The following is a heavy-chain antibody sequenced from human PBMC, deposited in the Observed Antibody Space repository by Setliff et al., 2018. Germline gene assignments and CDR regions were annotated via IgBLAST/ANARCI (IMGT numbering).Heavy chain of an antibody. CDR2: IIPMFETA. Sequence: SVKVSCKASGGTFSSNAISWVRQAPGQGLEWMGGIIPMFETAIYAQTFQGRVAITADEFTTTAYMELSSLTSADTAVYYCASEGSGWYAGEFWGQGTQVTVSS. J-gene: IGHJ4*02. D-gene: IGHD6-19*01. CDR3: ASEGSGWYAGEF. V-gene: IGHV1-69*13. CDR1: GGTFSSNA.